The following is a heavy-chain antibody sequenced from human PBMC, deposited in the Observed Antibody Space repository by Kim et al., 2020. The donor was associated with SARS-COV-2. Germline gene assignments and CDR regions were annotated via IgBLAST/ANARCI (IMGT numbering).Heavy chain of an antibody. J-gene: IGHJ4*02. D-gene: IGHD6-19*01. Sequence: NPSAKSRVTISVDTSKNPFSRQLSSVTAADTAVYYCARASDSSGWCSPEVWGQGTLGTVSS. V-gene: IGHV4-31*02. CDR3: ARASDSSGWCSPEV.